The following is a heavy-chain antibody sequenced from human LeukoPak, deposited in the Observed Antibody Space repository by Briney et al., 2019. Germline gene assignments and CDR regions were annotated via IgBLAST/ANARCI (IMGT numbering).Heavy chain of an antibody. CDR1: GFTARSTS. Sequence: PGGSLRLSCAAPGFTARSTSISWARQAQGKGLEWVSVIYSGGSTYYADSVKGRFTISRDNSKNTLYLQMNSLRAEDTAVYYCVRDLPSINWGQGTLVTVSS. J-gene: IGHJ4*02. CDR2: IYSGGST. D-gene: IGHD5/OR15-5a*01. V-gene: IGHV3-66*02. CDR3: VRDLPSIN.